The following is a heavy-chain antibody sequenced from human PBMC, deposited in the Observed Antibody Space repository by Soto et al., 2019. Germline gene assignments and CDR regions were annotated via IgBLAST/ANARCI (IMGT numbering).Heavy chain of an antibody. CDR2: INPDSGAT. D-gene: IGHD2-8*02. V-gene: IGHV1-2*02. Sequence: HEHLVQSGAEVKRPGASLKVSCKASGYSFTGYYIHWVRQAPGQGLEWMGWINPDSGATNYAQNFQGRVTLTSDTSISTASMDRTSLTSDDTAVDYCARGDYGTGGYPFPYFDYWGQGTLVIVSS. J-gene: IGHJ4*02. CDR3: ARGDYGTGGYPFPYFDY. CDR1: GYSFTGYY.